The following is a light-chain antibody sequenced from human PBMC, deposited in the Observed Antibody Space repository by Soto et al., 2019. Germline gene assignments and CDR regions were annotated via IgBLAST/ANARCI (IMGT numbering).Light chain of an antibody. V-gene: IGLV2-14*01. Sequence: QSVLTQPASVSGSPGQSITISCTGTSSDLGGYNYVSWYQQRPGKAPQLIIYEVSDRPSGVSNRFSGSKSGNTASLTISGLQAEDEADYYCRSYTSTITRVFGGGTKLTVL. CDR3: RSYTSTITRV. J-gene: IGLJ3*02. CDR1: SSDLGGYNY. CDR2: EVS.